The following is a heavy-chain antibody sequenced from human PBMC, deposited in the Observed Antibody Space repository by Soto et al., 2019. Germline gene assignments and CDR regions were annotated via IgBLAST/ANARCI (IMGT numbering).Heavy chain of an antibody. CDR1: GYTLTSYY. CDR3: ARGISTTRYYYYYGMDV. J-gene: IGHJ6*02. D-gene: IGHD2-2*01. Sequence: QVQLVQSGAEVKKPGASVKVSCKASGYTLTSYYLHWVRQAPGQGPEWMGLINPSGGITNDAQKFQDRVTMTSDTSTSTVYMELSSLRSEDTAVYYCARGISTTRYYYYYGMDVWGQGTTVTVSS. V-gene: IGHV1-46*01. CDR2: INPSGGIT.